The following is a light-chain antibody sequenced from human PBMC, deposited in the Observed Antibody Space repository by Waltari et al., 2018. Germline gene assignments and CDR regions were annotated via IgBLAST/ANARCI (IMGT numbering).Light chain of an antibody. V-gene: IGKV3-20*01. CDR3: QQYGDSRWT. CDR2: GAS. Sequence: ETVLTQSPGTLSLSPGERASLSCRASQSVTGSYITWYQQRPGQAPRRLIYGASNRATGIPDRFSGSRSGTEVTLTISRLERDDFAVYYCQQYGDSRWTFGQGTKVEIK. CDR1: QSVTGSY. J-gene: IGKJ1*01.